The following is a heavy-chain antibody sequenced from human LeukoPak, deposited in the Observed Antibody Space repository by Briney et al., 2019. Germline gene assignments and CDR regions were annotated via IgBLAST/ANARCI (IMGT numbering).Heavy chain of an antibody. D-gene: IGHD2-2*01. CDR3: ARVQEDPAQVDY. Sequence: GGSLRLSCAASGFTFSSYSMNWVRQAPGKGLEWVSSISSSSSYIYYADSVKGRFTISRDNAKDSLYLQMNSLRAEDTAVYYCARVQEDPAQVDYWGQGTLVTVSS. V-gene: IGHV3-21*01. CDR2: ISSSSSYI. J-gene: IGHJ4*02. CDR1: GFTFSSYS.